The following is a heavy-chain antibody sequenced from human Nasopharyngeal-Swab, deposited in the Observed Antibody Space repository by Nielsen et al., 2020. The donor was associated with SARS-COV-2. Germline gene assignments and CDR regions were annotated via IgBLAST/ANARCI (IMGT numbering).Heavy chain of an antibody. D-gene: IGHD1-1*01. CDR2: ISSSSCYI. CDR3: ERTRQSRDNEEGFDY. Sequence: VRQAPGKGLEWVSSISSSSCYIYYADSVKGRFTISRDNAKNSLYLQMNSLRAEDTAGEDWERTRQSRDNEEGFDYWGQGTLVTFSS. J-gene: IGHJ4*02. V-gene: IGHV3-21*01.